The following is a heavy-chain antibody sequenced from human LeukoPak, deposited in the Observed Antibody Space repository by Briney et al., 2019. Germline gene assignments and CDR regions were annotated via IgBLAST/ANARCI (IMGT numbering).Heavy chain of an antibody. Sequence: TSETLSLTCAVYGGSFSGYYWSWIRQPPGKGLEWIGEINHSGSTNYNPSLKSRVTISVDTSKNQFSLKLSSVTAADTAVYYCARALTGGYYSPYYYYMDVWGKGTTVTVSS. CDR1: GGSFSGYY. CDR2: INHSGST. V-gene: IGHV4-34*01. CDR3: ARALTGGYYSPYYYYMDV. D-gene: IGHD3-22*01. J-gene: IGHJ6*03.